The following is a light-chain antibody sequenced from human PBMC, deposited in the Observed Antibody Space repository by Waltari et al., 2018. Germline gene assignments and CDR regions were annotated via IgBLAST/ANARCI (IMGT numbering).Light chain of an antibody. V-gene: IGKV3-15*01. J-gene: IGKJ2*01. CDR1: QSVSSN. CDR2: GAS. Sequence: EIVMTQSPATLSVSPGERATLSCRASQSVSSNLAWYQQKPGQAPRRLIYGASTRATGIPAISSLQSEDFAVYYCQQYNTWPPQDTFGQGTKLEI. CDR3: QQYNTWPPQDT.